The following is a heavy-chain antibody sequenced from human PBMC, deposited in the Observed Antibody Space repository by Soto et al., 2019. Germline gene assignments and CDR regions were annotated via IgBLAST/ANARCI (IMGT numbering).Heavy chain of an antibody. CDR3: ARSYYLADAFDV. J-gene: IGHJ3*01. D-gene: IGHD3-16*01. CDR2: ISAFNGNT. Sequence: ASVKVCKASGFRFSDYGFNWLRQAPGQGLEWMGWISAFNGNTETAQGLQDRVTMTTDSSTTTAHMDLTNLTTDDTAIYYCARSYYLADAFDVWSQGTMVTGSS. V-gene: IGHV1-18*01. CDR1: GFRFSDYG.